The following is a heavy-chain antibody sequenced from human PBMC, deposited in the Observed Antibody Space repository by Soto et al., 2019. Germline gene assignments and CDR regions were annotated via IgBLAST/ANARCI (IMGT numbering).Heavy chain of an antibody. CDR2: ISGSGGST. V-gene: IGHV3-23*01. CDR3: AKDLGLTMIVVVTTPPRVFDY. J-gene: IGHJ4*02. CDR1: GGSFSGYY. Sequence: PSETLSLTCAVYGGSFSGYYWSWVRQAPGKGLEWVSAISGSGGSTYYADSVKGRFTISRDNSKNTLYLQMNSLRAEDTSVYYCAKDLGLTMIVVVTTPPRVFDYWGQGTLVTVSS. D-gene: IGHD3-22*01.